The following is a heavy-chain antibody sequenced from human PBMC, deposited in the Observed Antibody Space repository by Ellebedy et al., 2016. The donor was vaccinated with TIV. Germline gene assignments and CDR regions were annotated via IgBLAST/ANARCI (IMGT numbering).Heavy chain of an antibody. J-gene: IGHJ4*02. Sequence: GESLKISCAASGFSFSTYVMHWVRQAPGKGLEWLALVSSDGNIKHYADSVKGRFTISRDNSKNTLIVDMNSLRPEDTAVYSCAKGATILGSIVGSWGQGTLVSVSS. CDR2: VSSDGNIK. CDR3: AKGATILGSIVGS. CDR1: GFSFSTYV. V-gene: IGHV3-30*18. D-gene: IGHD5-24*01.